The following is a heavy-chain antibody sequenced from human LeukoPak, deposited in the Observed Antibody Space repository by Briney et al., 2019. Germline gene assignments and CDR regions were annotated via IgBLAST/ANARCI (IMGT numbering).Heavy chain of an antibody. CDR3: ARGGTTGTTPDDYMDV. J-gene: IGHJ6*03. V-gene: IGHV1-8*01. D-gene: IGHD1-1*01. Sequence: ASVKVSCKASGYTFTSYDINWVRQATGQGLEWMGWMNPNSGNTDYAQKFQGRVTMTRSTSISTAFMELSSLRSEDTAVYYCARGGTTGTTPDDYMDVWGKGTTVTVSS. CDR1: GYTFTSYD. CDR2: MNPNSGNT.